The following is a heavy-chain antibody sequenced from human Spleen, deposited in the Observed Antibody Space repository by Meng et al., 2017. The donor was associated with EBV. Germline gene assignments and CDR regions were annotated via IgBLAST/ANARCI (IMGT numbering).Heavy chain of an antibody. V-gene: IGHV3-11*01. CDR1: EFTFSDYY. J-gene: IGHJ4*02. D-gene: IGHD3/OR15-3a*01. CDR3: ARGTGRWTFDY. CDR2: ISNSGTTI. Sequence: QVQVVGSGGDVVKPAESLRLSCAASEFTFSDYYVNCMCQAPGKGLEWISYISNSGTTIKYADSVKGRFTISRDNAKNSLYLQMNSLRADDTAVYYCARGTGRWTFDYWGQGTLVTVSS.